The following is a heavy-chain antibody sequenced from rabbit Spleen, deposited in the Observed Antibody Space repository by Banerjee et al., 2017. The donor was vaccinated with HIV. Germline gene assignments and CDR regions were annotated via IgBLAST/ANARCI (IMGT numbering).Heavy chain of an antibody. CDR1: GFSFSSDYY. CDR2: IYGGDMHST. V-gene: IGHV1S40*01. J-gene: IGHJ3*01. D-gene: IGHD1-1*01. Sequence: QSLEESGGDLVKPGASLTLTCTASGFSFSSDYYICWVRQAPGKGLEWIACIYGGDMHSTAYASWAKGRFTCSKSSSTTVTLQMTRLTAADTATYFCARGGSDYYLTHLYLWGQGTLVTVS. CDR3: ARGGSDYYLTHLYL.